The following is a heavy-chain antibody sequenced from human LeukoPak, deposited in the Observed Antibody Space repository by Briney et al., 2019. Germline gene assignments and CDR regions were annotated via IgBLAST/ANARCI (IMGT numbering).Heavy chain of an antibody. CDR3: ARAGSTRFNWCDP. J-gene: IGHJ5*02. CDR1: GYTFTGYY. CDR2: INPNSGGT. V-gene: IGHV1-2*02. Sequence: ASVKVSCKASGYTFTGYYMHWVRQAPGQGLEWMGWINPNSGGTNYAQKFQGRVTMTRDTSISTAYMELSRLRSDDTAVYYCARAGSTRFNWCDPWGQGTLVTVSS. D-gene: IGHD2-15*01.